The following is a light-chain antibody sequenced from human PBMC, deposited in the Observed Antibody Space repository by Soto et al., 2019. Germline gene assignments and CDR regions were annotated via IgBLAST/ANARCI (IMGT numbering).Light chain of an antibody. CDR1: QSVSSSY. J-gene: IGKJ1*01. Sequence: EIVLTQSPGTLSLSPGERATLSCRAIQSVSSSYLAWYQQKPGQAPRLLIYGASSRATGIPDRFSGSGSGTDFTLTISRLEPEDFAVYYCQQYGSSRRTFGQGTKVHIK. CDR2: GAS. CDR3: QQYGSSRRT. V-gene: IGKV3-20*01.